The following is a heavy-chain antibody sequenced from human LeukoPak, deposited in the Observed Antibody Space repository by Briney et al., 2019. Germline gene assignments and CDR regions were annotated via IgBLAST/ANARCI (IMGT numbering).Heavy chain of an antibody. V-gene: IGHV3-30*18. Sequence: GGSLRLSCAVSGFTFSSYGMHWVRQAPGKGLEWVAVISYDGSNKYYADSVKGRFTISRDNSKNTLSLQMNSLRAEDTAVYYCAKDRWTTLPAYFDYWGQGTLVTVSS. CDR3: AKDRWTTLPAYFDY. J-gene: IGHJ4*02. CDR1: GFTFSSYG. CDR2: ISYDGSNK. D-gene: IGHD3/OR15-3a*01.